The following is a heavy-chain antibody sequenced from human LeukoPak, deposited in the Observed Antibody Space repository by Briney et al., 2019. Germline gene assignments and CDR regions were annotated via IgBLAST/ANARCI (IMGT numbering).Heavy chain of an antibody. Sequence: GGSLRLSCAASGFTFSSYAMSWVRQAPGKGLEWVSAISGSGGSTYYADSVKGRFTISGDNSKNTLYLQMNSLRAEDTAVYYCATTLMTTVTHYAFDIWGQGTMVTVSS. CDR3: ATTLMTTVTHYAFDI. CDR2: ISGSGGST. V-gene: IGHV3-23*01. D-gene: IGHD4-17*01. J-gene: IGHJ3*02. CDR1: GFTFSSYA.